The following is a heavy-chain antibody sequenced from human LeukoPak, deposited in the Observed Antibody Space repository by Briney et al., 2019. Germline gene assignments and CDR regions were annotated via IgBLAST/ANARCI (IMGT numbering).Heavy chain of an antibody. CDR2: INHSGST. Sequence: SETLSLTCAVYGGSFSGYYWSWIRQPPGKGLEWIGEINHSGSTNYNPSLKSRVTISLDTSKNQLSLKLSSVTAADTAVYYCARGGSGTYYGGGWFDPWGQGILVTVSS. CDR3: ARGGSGTYYGGGWFDP. CDR1: GGSFSGYY. J-gene: IGHJ5*02. D-gene: IGHD1-26*01. V-gene: IGHV4-34*01.